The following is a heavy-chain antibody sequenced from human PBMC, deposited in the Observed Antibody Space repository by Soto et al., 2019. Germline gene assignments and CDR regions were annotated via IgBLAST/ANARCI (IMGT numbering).Heavy chain of an antibody. D-gene: IGHD3-3*01. Sequence: GASVKVSCKASGGTFSSYAISWVRQAPGQGLEWTGGIIPIFGTANYAQKFQGRVTITADESTSTAYMELSSLRSEDTAVYYCARKSYALELFGVAIGNDYGMDVWGQGTTVTVSS. J-gene: IGHJ6*02. CDR3: ARKSYALELFGVAIGNDYGMDV. CDR1: GGTFSSYA. CDR2: IIPIFGTA. V-gene: IGHV1-69*13.